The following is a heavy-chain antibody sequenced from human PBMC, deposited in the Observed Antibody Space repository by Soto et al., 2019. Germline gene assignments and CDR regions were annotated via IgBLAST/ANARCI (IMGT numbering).Heavy chain of an antibody. Sequence: QVQLVQSGAEVKKPGASVKVSCKASGYTFTGYYMHWVRQAPGQGLEWMGWINPNSGGTNYAQKCQGWVXTTXDXYISTAYMELSRLRSDDTAVYYCARGTPITYWYFDLWGRGTLVTVSS. CDR1: GYTFTGYY. V-gene: IGHV1-2*04. CDR3: ARGTPITYWYFDL. D-gene: IGHD5-12*01. CDR2: INPNSGGT. J-gene: IGHJ2*01.